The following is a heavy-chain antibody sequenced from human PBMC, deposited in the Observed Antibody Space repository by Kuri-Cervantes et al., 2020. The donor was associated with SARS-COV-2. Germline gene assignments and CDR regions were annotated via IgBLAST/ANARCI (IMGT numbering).Heavy chain of an antibody. CDR1: GFTFRTYA. D-gene: IGHD3-16*01. CDR3: ARDMTFDEYGDYFYYYMDV. Sequence: GESLKISCVASGFTFRTYAVHWVRQPPGQGLEWVAAISYDGNNKYFADSVRGRFTVSRDNSKNTLYLEMDGLRPEDTAVYYCARDMTFDEYGDYFYYYMDVWGKGTTVTVSS. J-gene: IGHJ6*03. V-gene: IGHV3-30*04. CDR2: ISYDGNNK.